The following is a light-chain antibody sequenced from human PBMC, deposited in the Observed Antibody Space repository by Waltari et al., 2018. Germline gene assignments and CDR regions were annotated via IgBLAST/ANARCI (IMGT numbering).Light chain of an antibody. V-gene: IGLV2-14*01. CDR3: SAYTGGSTLVV. CDR2: DVT. Sequence: QSALTQPASVSGSPGQSITISCTGTPSDIGLYDYVSWYQQRPGKAPKLMIFDVTKRPSRVSNHISGSKSGDTASLTISGLQAEDEADYYCSAYTGGSTLVVFGGGTKVIVL. J-gene: IGLJ2*01. CDR1: PSDIGLYDY.